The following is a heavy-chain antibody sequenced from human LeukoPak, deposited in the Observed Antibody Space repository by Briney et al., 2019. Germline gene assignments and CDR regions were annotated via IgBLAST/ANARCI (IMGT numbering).Heavy chain of an antibody. CDR2: IKPDYSNK. D-gene: IGHD2-15*01. J-gene: IGHJ5*01. Sequence: PGGSLRLSCAASGFTFSSYAMHWVRQAPGKGLEWVALIKPDYSNKYYADSVKGRFTISRDNSKNTLHLQMNSLRAEDTAVYYFARRQDFESWGQGTLVTVSS. CDR1: GFTFSSYA. CDR3: ARRQDFES. V-gene: IGHV3-30*02.